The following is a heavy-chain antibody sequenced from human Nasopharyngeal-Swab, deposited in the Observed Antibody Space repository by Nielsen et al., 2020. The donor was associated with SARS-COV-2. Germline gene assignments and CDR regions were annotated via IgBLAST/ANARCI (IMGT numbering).Heavy chain of an antibody. D-gene: IGHD3-3*01. V-gene: IGHV1-18*01. J-gene: IGHJ6*02. CDR3: VRDLPSAQYYDFWSGYFYYYYGMDV. CDR2: ISAYNGNT. Sequence: ASVKVSCKASGYTFTSYGISWVRQAPGQGLEWMGWISAYNGNTNYAQKLQGRVTMTTDTSTSTAYMELRSLKSDDTAVYYCVRDLPSAQYYDFWSGYFYYYYGMDVWGQGTTVTVSS. CDR1: GYTFTSYG.